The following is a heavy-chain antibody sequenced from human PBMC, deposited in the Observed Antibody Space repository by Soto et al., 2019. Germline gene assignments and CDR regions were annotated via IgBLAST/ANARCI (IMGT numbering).Heavy chain of an antibody. V-gene: IGHV4-4*02. Sequence: SETLSLTCTVSGDSISSTRWWSWFRQSPGKGLEWIGDIYHGGSTNYNPSLKSRVTISVDTSKNQFSLKLSSVTAADTAVYYCARRYGGTIDYWGQGTLVTVFS. CDR2: IYHGGST. CDR1: GDSISSTRW. D-gene: IGHD4-17*01. CDR3: ARRYGGTIDY. J-gene: IGHJ4*02.